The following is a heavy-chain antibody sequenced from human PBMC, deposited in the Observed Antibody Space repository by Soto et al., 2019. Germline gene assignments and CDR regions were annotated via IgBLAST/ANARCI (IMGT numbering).Heavy chain of an antibody. J-gene: IGHJ4*02. CDR2: ISGSGGST. D-gene: IGHD3-22*01. V-gene: IGHV3-23*01. CDR1: GFTFSSYA. Sequence: PGGSLRLSCAASGFTFSSYAMSWDRQAPGKGLEWVSAISGSGGSTYYADSVKGRFTISRDNSKNTLYLQMNSLRAEDTAVYYCAKFSYDSSGYLFYYWGQGTLVTVSS. CDR3: AKFSYDSSGYLFYY.